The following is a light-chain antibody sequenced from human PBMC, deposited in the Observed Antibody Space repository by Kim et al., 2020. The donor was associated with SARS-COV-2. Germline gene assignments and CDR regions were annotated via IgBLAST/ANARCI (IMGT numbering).Light chain of an antibody. V-gene: IGKV3D-15*01. Sequence: EIVLTQSPATLSLSPGERATLSCRASQSVSHNLAWYQHKRGQAPRLLIYDASTRATGIAARFSGSGSGTEFTLTINSLQSEDFAVYYCDKYNNRPPCTFCEESKV. CDR2: DAS. J-gene: IGKJ1*01. CDR3: DKYNNRPPCT. CDR1: QSVSHN.